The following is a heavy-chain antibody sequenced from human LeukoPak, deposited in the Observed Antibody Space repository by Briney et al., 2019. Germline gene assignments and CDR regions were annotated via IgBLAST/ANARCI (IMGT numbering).Heavy chain of an antibody. J-gene: IGHJ4*02. D-gene: IGHD2-15*01. Sequence: GGSLRLSCAASGFTFSSYVMTWVRQAPGKGLEWVSCISSSGSTIYYADSVKGRFTISRDNAKNSLYLQMNSLRAEDTAVYYCARDLEVVAATGYFDYWGQGTLVTVSS. V-gene: IGHV3-48*04. CDR2: ISSSGSTI. CDR3: ARDLEVVAATGYFDY. CDR1: GFTFSSYV.